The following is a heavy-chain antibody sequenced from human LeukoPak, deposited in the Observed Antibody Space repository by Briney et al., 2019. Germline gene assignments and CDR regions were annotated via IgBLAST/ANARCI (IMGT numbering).Heavy chain of an antibody. CDR2: ISWNSANI. CDR1: GVTFADYA. V-gene: IGHV3-9*01. CDR3: AKAPVGGGQSLVDYFHY. J-gene: IGHJ4*02. Sequence: GRSLRLSCAASGVTFADYAMHWGRQAPGTGLEGGSGISWNSANIGYADSVKGRFTISRDNAKNSLYLQMNSLRPEDTALYYCAKAPVGGGQSLVDYFHYWGQGTLVTVSS. D-gene: IGHD6-19*01.